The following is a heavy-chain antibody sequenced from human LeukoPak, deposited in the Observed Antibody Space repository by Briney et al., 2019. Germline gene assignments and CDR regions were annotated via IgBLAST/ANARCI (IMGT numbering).Heavy chain of an antibody. CDR1: GFTFSTYW. CDR2: INSDGSST. Sequence: PGGSLRLSCAASGFTFSTYWMHWVRQAPGTGLVWVSLINSDGSSTNYADSVKGRFTISGDNAKNTLYLQMNSLRAEDTAVYYCASYVLGDAFDIWGQGTMVTVSS. V-gene: IGHV3-74*01. J-gene: IGHJ3*02. D-gene: IGHD3-3*02. CDR3: ASYVLGDAFDI.